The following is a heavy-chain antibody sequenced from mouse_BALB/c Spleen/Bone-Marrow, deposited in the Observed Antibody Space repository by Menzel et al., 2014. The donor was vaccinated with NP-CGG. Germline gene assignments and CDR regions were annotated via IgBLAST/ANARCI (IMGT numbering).Heavy chain of an antibody. CDR3: ARPGYYGYQDV. D-gene: IGHD1-2*01. CDR1: GFDFSGYW. Sequence: VQLKQSGGGLVQPGGSLKLSCAASGFDFSGYWMTWVRQAPGKGLEWIGEINPDSSTINYTPSLKDKFIISRDNAKNALYLQMSKVRSEDTALYYCARPGYYGYQDVWGAGTTVTVPS. V-gene: IGHV4-1*02. CDR2: INPDSSTI. J-gene: IGHJ1*01.